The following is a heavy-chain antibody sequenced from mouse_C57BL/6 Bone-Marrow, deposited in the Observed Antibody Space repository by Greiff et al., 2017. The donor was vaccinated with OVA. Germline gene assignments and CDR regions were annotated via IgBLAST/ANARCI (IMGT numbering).Heavy chain of an antibody. Sequence: EVMLVESGGGLVKPGGSLKLSCAASGFTFSDYGMHWVRQAPEKGLEWVAYISSGSSTIYYADTVKGRFTISRANAKNTLFLQMTSLRSEDTAMYYCARCYGSSDGGFAYWGQGTLVTVSA. V-gene: IGHV5-17*01. CDR1: GFTFSDYG. CDR3: ARCYGSSDGGFAY. CDR2: ISSGSSTI. D-gene: IGHD1-1*01. J-gene: IGHJ3*01.